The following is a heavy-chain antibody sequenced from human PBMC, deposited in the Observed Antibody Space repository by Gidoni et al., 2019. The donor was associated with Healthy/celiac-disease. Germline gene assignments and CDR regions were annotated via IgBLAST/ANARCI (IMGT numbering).Heavy chain of an antibody. J-gene: IGHJ4*02. CDR3: ARDRITGTAYYYGSGSYYLGY. D-gene: IGHD3-10*01. Sequence: QVQLVESGGGVVQPGRSLRLSCAASGFTFSSYGMHWVRQAPGKGLEWVAVIWYDGSNKYYADSVKGRFTISRDNSKNTLYLQMNSLRAEDTAVYYCARDRITGTAYYYGSGSYYLGYWGQGTLVTVSS. CDR2: IWYDGSNK. CDR1: GFTFSSYG. V-gene: IGHV3-33*01.